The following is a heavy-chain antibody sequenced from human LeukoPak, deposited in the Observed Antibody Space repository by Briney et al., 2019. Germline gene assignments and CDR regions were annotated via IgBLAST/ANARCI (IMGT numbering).Heavy chain of an antibody. CDR1: GGTFSSYA. CDR2: INPNSGGR. D-gene: IGHD3-22*01. V-gene: IGHV1-2*02. CDR3: ARGFYYDNSGVDAFDI. J-gene: IGHJ3*02. Sequence: ASVKVSCKASGGTFSSYAISWVRQAPGQGLEWMGWINPNSGGRNHAQKFQGRVTMTSETSISTAYMELSSLRSDDSAVYYCARGFYYDNSGVDAFDIWGQGTMVTVSS.